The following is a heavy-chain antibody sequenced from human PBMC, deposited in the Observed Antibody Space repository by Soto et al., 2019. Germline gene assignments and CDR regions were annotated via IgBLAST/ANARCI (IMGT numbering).Heavy chain of an antibody. CDR2: INTHNGNT. CDR3: TREGSAPYYYYGMDA. CDR1: GDTFTSYY. Sequence: ASVKVSCKASGDTFTSYYMHWVRQAPGEGLEWLGWINTHNGNTNYAQNLQGRVFMTADTSTNTAYMELRSLRSDDTAIYYCTREGSAPYYYYGMDAWGQGTTVTVSS. V-gene: IGHV1-18*04. D-gene: IGHD3-10*01. J-gene: IGHJ6*02.